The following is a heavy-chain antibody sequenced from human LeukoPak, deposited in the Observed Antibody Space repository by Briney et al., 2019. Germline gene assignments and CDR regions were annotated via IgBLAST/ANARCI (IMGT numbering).Heavy chain of an antibody. Sequence: GASVKVSCKASGGTFSSYAISWVRQAPGQGLEWMGRIIPILGIANYAQKFQGRVTITADKSTSTAYMELSSLRSEDTAVYYCARDPDVRGGDGNWGQGTLVTVSS. D-gene: IGHD2-21*02. CDR3: ARDPDVRGGDGN. CDR2: IIPILGIA. J-gene: IGHJ4*02. CDR1: GGTFSSYA. V-gene: IGHV1-69*04.